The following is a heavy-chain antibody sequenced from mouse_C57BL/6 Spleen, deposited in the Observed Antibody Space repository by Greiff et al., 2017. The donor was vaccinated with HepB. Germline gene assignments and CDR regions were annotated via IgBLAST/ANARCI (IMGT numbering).Heavy chain of an antibody. V-gene: IGHV14-2*01. D-gene: IGHD3-3*01. CDR1: GFNIKDYY. CDR2: IDPEDGEI. Sequence: EVQLQQSGAELVKPGASVKLSCTASGFNIKDYYMHWVKQRTEQGLEWIGRIDPEDGEIKYAPKFQGKATITADTSSNTAYLQLSSLTSEDTAVYYCASSQSGTSDYWGQGTTLTVSS. J-gene: IGHJ2*01. CDR3: ASSQSGTSDY.